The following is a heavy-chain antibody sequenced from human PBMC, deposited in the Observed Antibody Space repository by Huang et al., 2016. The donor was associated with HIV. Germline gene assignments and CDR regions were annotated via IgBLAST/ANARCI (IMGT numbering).Heavy chain of an antibody. CDR1: GGSVSGHY. V-gene: IGHV4-34*01. Sequence: QVQLQQWGAGLLKPSETLSLTCAVYGGSVSGHYWSWIRQPPGKGLEWIAEINDNGYTNYKPSLKSRVTISVHTSRNQFSRKLNSVTAADAAVYYCARASWYEPRSWYFGLWGRGTLVTVSS. D-gene: IGHD6-13*01. J-gene: IGHJ2*01. CDR3: ARASWYEPRSWYFGL. CDR2: INDNGYT.